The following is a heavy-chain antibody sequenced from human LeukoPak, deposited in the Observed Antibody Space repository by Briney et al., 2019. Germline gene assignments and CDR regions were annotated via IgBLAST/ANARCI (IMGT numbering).Heavy chain of an antibody. CDR2: ISSYNDNT. CDR3: ARAGGYCGRISCPCYFDY. Sequence: ASVKVSCKASGYTFSNYGISWVRQAPGQGLEWMGWISSYNDNTNYAQKLQGRVTMTRNTSISTAYMELSSLRSEDTAVYYCARAGGYCGRISCPCYFDYWGQGSLVAVSS. V-gene: IGHV1-18*01. J-gene: IGHJ4*02. D-gene: IGHD2-15*01. CDR1: GYTFSNYG.